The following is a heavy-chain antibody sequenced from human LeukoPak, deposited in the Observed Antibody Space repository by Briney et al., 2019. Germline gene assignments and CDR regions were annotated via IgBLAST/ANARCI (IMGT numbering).Heavy chain of an antibody. CDR2: ISSNGSTI. J-gene: IGHJ6*02. CDR3: TRNYDFWSGPPAGYGMDV. V-gene: IGHV3-48*03. CDR1: GFTFSSYE. D-gene: IGHD3-3*01. Sequence: GGSVRLSCAASGFTFSSYEMNWVRQAPGKGLEWVSYISSNGSTIYYADSVKGRFTISRDNAKNSLYLQMNSLRAEDTAVYYCTRNYDFWSGPPAGYGMDVWGQGTTVTVSS.